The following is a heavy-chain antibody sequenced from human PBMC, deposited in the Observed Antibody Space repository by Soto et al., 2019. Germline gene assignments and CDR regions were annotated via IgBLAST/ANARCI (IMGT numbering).Heavy chain of an antibody. V-gene: IGHV4-39*01. CDR2: IYYSGST. CDR3: ARLSPFHCSSTTCYQYYYMYV. J-gene: IGHJ6*03. CDR1: GASISSNNYY. Sequence: SETLSLTCTVSGASISSNNYYWGWIRQPPGKGLEWIGSIYYSGSTYYNPSLRSRVTISVDTSKNQFSLKLSSVTAADTAVYYCARLSPFHCSSTTCYQYYYMYVWGKGTTVTVSS. D-gene: IGHD2-2*01.